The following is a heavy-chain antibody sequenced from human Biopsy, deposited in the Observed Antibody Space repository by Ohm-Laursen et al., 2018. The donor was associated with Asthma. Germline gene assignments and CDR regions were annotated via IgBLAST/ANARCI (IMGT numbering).Heavy chain of an antibody. J-gene: IGHJ4*02. Sequence: GTLSLTCTVSGGSINNFYWSWIRQPPGKGLESIGHAYYSGSTNYNPSLKSRATISIDASKNQFSLKLTSVTAADTAVYYCARGVDRVTGLLDHFDSWGQGTLVTVSS. V-gene: IGHV4-59*01. CDR2: AYYSGST. CDR1: GGSINNFY. D-gene: IGHD2-21*02. CDR3: ARGVDRVTGLLDHFDS.